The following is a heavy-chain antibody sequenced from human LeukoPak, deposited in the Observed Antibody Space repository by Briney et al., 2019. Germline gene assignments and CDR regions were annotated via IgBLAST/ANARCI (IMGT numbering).Heavy chain of an antibody. D-gene: IGHD2-21*02. Sequence: SVKVSCKASGGTFSSYAISWVRQAPEQGLEWMGGIIPIFGTANYAQKFQGRVTITADESTSTAYMELSSLRSEDTAVYYCASSYCGGDCLFWFDPWGQGTLVTVSS. CDR2: IIPIFGTA. CDR3: ASSYCGGDCLFWFDP. V-gene: IGHV1-69*13. CDR1: GGTFSSYA. J-gene: IGHJ5*02.